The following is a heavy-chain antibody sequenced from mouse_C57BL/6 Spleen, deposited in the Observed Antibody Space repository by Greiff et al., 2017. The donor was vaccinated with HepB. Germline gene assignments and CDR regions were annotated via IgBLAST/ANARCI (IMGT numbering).Heavy chain of an antibody. Sequence: EVQLQQSGPELVKPGASVKISCKASGYTFTDYYMNWVKQSHGKSLEWIGDINPNNGGTSYNQKFKGKATLTVDKSSSTAYIELRSLTSEDSAVYYCARSYLSYYGSSYRYFDVWGTGTTVTVSS. D-gene: IGHD1-1*01. V-gene: IGHV1-26*01. CDR3: ARSYLSYYGSSYRYFDV. CDR2: INPNNGGT. CDR1: GYTFTDYY. J-gene: IGHJ1*03.